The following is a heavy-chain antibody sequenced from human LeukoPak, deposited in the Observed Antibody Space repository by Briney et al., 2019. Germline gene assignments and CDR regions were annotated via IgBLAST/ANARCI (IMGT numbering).Heavy chain of an antibody. CDR2: INPSGGST. CDR1: GYTFTSYY. Sequence: ASLKVSCKASGYTFTSYYMYWVRQAPGQGLEWMGIINPSGGSTSYAQKFQGRVTMTRDTSTSTVYMELSSLRSEDTAVYYCARRFEYADFDYWGQGTLVTVSS. CDR3: ARRFEYADFDY. D-gene: IGHD2-2*01. J-gene: IGHJ4*02. V-gene: IGHV1-46*01.